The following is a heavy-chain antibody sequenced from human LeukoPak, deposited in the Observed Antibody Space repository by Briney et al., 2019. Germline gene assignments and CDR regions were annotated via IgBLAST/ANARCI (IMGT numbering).Heavy chain of an antibody. CDR1: GFTFSSYS. Sequence: PGGSLRLSCAASGFTFSSYSMNWVRQAPGKGLEWVSSISSSSSYIYYADSVKGRFTISRDNAKNSLYLQMNSLRAEDTAVYYCASHNPSDFDYWGQGTLVTVSS. J-gene: IGHJ4*02. D-gene: IGHD1-14*01. CDR2: ISSSSSYI. CDR3: ASHNPSDFDY. V-gene: IGHV3-21*01.